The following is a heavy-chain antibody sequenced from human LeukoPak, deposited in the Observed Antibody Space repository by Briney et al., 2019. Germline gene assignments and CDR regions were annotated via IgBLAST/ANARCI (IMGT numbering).Heavy chain of an antibody. Sequence: GGSLRLSCAASGFSFSSYTMTWVRQAPGQGLEWVSSISRSSIYKYYADSLKGRFTISRDNAKNSLYLQMNSLRAEDTAVYYCARANYDSSGYYPLIYYWGQGTLVTVSS. CDR3: ARANYDSSGYYPLIYY. CDR1: GFSFSSYT. J-gene: IGHJ4*02. CDR2: ISRSSIYK. D-gene: IGHD3-22*01. V-gene: IGHV3-21*01.